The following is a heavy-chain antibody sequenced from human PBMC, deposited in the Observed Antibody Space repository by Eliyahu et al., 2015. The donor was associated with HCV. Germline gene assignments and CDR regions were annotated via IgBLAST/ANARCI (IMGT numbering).Heavy chain of an antibody. CDR1: GFTSNNYX. V-gene: IGHV3-30*18. J-gene: IGHJ6*04. Sequence: QVQLVESGGGVVQSGKSLRLSCTASGFTSNNYXMXWVRPAPGKGLEXVAIXSXXGSIKXYADSVKGRXTISRDNAKTTLYLQMNSLRAEDTAVYYCAKVAVILWFGERGRGMDVWGKGTTVTVSS. D-gene: IGHD2-21*01. CDR3: AKVAVILWFGERGRGMDV. CDR2: XSXXGSIK.